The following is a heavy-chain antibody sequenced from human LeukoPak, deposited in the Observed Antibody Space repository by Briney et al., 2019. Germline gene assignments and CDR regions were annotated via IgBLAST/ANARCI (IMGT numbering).Heavy chain of an antibody. D-gene: IGHD5-12*01. CDR3: ASHSGGYAY. J-gene: IGHJ4*02. CDR1: GGSISSSNW. Sequence: PSETLSLTCAVSGGSISSSNWWSWVRQPPGKGLEWIGEIYHSGSTYYNPSLKSRVTIPVDTSKNQFSLKLSSVTAADTAVYYCASHSGGYAYWGQGTLVTVS. V-gene: IGHV4-4*02. CDR2: IYHSGST.